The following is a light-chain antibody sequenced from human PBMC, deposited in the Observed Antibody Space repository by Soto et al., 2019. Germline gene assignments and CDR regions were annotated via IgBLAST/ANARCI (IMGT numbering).Light chain of an antibody. Sequence: QSALTQPASVSESPGQSITISCTGTSSDVGGYNYVSWYQQHPGKAPKLIIYEVSNRPSGVSNRFSGSKSGNTASLAISGLQAEDEADYYCSSYTSSSTLVFGGGTKLTVL. CDR1: SSDVGGYNY. V-gene: IGLV2-14*01. J-gene: IGLJ2*01. CDR2: EVS. CDR3: SSYTSSSTLV.